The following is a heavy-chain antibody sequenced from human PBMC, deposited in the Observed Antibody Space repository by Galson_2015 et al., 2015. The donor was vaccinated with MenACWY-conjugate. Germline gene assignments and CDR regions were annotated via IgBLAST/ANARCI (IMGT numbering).Heavy chain of an antibody. Sequence: SLRLSCAASGFTFNNYWMSWVRHVPGKGPEWVANIKQDGSEKYYVDSVRSRFTISRDNAKCSLFLQMNSLRAEDTAVYYCARDLGFYCSHNDCYSPYWGQGTLVTVSS. V-gene: IGHV3-7*03. CDR3: ARDLGFYCSHNDCYSPY. J-gene: IGHJ4*02. CDR1: GFTFNNYW. CDR2: IKQDGSEK. D-gene: IGHD2-15*01.